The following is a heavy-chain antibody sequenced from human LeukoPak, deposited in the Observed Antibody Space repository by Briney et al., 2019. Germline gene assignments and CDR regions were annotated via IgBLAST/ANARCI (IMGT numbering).Heavy chain of an antibody. CDR3: ARDSRTTELDY. J-gene: IGHJ4*02. Sequence: GGFLRLSCAASGFTVSSNYMSWVRQAPGKGLEWVSVIYSGGSTYYADSVKGRFTISRDSSKNTLYLQMNSLRAEDTAVYYCARDSRTTELDYWGQGTLVTVSS. CDR2: IYSGGST. CDR1: GFTVSSNY. V-gene: IGHV3-53*01. D-gene: IGHD1-1*01.